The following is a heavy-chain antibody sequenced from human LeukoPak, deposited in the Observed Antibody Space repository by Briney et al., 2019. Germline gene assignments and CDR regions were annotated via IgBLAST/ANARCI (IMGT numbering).Heavy chain of an antibody. D-gene: IGHD3-3*01. J-gene: IGHJ3*02. CDR1: GGSISSDY. CDR2: IYTSVST. Sequence: SETLSLTCTVSGGSISSDYWSWIRQPAGKGLEWIGRIYTSVSTTYNPSPKSRVTMSVDTSKNQLSMKLSSVTAADTAVYYCARDRYYDFWSGYGAFDIWGQGTMVTVSS. V-gene: IGHV4-4*07. CDR3: ARDRYYDFWSGYGAFDI.